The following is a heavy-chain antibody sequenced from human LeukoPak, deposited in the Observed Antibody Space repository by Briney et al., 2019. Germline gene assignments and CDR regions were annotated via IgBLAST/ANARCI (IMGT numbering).Heavy chain of an antibody. CDR3: AKYGQWGLRSGEPTTNFDS. J-gene: IGHJ4*02. Sequence: GGSLRLSCAASGFTFSGYGMGWVRQAPGKGLEWVSVISGDSATTYYAASVKGRFTIFRDNSNNMLYLHMNSLGAEDTAKYYCAKYGQWGLRSGEPTTNFDSWGQGTLVTVSS. V-gene: IGHV3-23*01. D-gene: IGHD3-10*01. CDR1: GFTFSGYG. CDR2: ISGDSATT.